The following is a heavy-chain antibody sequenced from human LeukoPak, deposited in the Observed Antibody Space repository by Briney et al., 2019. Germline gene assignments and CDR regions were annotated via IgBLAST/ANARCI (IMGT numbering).Heavy chain of an antibody. CDR3: ARGNGFIIDY. D-gene: IGHD2-8*01. CDR1: GFTLSSNW. Sequence: PGGSLRPSCAASGFTLSSNWMNWVRQAPGKGLEWVAIIKQDGSEKYYVDSVKGRFTISRDNAKNSLYLQMNSLRAEDTAVYYCARGNGFIIDYWGQGTLVTVSS. J-gene: IGHJ4*02. CDR2: IKQDGSEK. V-gene: IGHV3-7*01.